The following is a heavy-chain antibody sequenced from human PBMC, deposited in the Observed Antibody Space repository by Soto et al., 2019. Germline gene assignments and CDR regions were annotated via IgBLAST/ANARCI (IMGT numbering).Heavy chain of an antibody. Sequence: QVQLVQSGAEVKKPGSTVKVSCKASGGTFSSYAISWVRQAPGQGLEWMGGIIPIFGTANYAQKFQGRVTITADESTSTAYMELSSLRSEDTAVYYCARDGKYCSGGSCYSSSINYYYGMDVWGQGTTVTVSS. J-gene: IGHJ6*02. CDR2: IIPIFGTA. V-gene: IGHV1-69*01. CDR1: GGTFSSYA. D-gene: IGHD2-15*01. CDR3: ARDGKYCSGGSCYSSSINYYYGMDV.